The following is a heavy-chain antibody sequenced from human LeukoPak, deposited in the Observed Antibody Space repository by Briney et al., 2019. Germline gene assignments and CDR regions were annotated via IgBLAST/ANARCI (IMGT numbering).Heavy chain of an antibody. CDR1: GLTFSNYA. CDR2: ISGSSTTI. Sequence: PGGSLRLSCAASGLTFSNYAMSWVRQAPGKGLEWVSYISGSSTTIDYADSAKGRFIISRDNAKKSLYLQMNNLRAEDTAVYYCARDQDWAFDYWGQGILVTVSS. J-gene: IGHJ4*02. V-gene: IGHV3-48*01. CDR3: ARDQDWAFDY. D-gene: IGHD3/OR15-3a*01.